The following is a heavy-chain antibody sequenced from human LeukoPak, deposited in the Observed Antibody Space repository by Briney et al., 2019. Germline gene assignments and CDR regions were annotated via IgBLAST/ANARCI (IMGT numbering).Heavy chain of an antibody. CDR3: TTDGVSYYYYYGMDV. CDR2: IKSKTDGGTT. Sequence: SGGSLRLSCEASGFTFNTYWMHWVRQAPGKGLEWVGRIKSKTDGGTTDYAAPVKGRFTISRDDSKNTLYLQMNSLKTEDTAVYYCTTDGVSYYYYYGMDVWGQGTTVTVSS. J-gene: IGHJ6*02. D-gene: IGHD3-3*01. V-gene: IGHV3-15*01. CDR1: GFTFNTYW.